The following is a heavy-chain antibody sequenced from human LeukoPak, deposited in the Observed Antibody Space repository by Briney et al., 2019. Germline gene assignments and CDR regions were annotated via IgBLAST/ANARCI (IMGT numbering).Heavy chain of an antibody. V-gene: IGHV3-11*01. Sequence: PGGSLRLSCAASGFTFSDYYMSCIRQAPGKGLEWVSYISSSGSTIYYADSVKGRFTISRDNAKNSLYLQMNSLRAEDTAVYYCARDPDFYGSGSYYKVNWFDPWGQGTLVTVSS. CDR1: GFTFSDYY. CDR2: ISSSGSTI. CDR3: ARDPDFYGSGSYYKVNWFDP. J-gene: IGHJ5*02. D-gene: IGHD3-10*01.